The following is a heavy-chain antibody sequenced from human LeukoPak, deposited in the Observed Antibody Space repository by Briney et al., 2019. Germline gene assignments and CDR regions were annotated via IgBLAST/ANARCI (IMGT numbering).Heavy chain of an antibody. CDR1: GFTFAAFA. D-gene: IGHD4-17*01. Sequence: GGSLRLSCSASGFTFAAFAMHWVRQAPGKRLEYVSAISSNGGSTYYADSVKGRFTISRDKSKNTLYLQMSSLRPEDTAVYYCVKALDDYDSFPYWGQGTLVTVSS. CDR2: ISSNGGST. J-gene: IGHJ4*02. CDR3: VKALDDYDSFPY. V-gene: IGHV3-64D*06.